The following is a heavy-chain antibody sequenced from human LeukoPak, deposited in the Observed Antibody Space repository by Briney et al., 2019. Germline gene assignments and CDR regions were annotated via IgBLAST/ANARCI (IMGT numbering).Heavy chain of an antibody. CDR1: GFTFSSYS. V-gene: IGHV3-48*01. D-gene: IGHD2-2*02. Sequence: PGGSLRLSCAASGFTFSSYSMNWVRQAPGKGLEWVSYISSSSSTIYYADSVKGRFTISRDNAKNSLYLQMNSLRAEDTAVYYCAREPGYCSSTSSHMPFDYWGQGTLVTVSS. CDR3: AREPGYCSSTSSHMPFDY. CDR2: ISSSSSTI. J-gene: IGHJ4*02.